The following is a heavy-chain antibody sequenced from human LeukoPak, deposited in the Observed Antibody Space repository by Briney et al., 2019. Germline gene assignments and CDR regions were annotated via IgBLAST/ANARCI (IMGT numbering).Heavy chain of an antibody. V-gene: IGHV4-4*09. Sequence: SETLSLTCTVSGGSISSYYWSWIRQPPGKGLEWIGYIYTSGSTNYNPSLKSRVTISVDTSKTQFSLKLTSVTAAETAVYYCARVFDSWGQGTLVTVSS. CDR1: GGSISSYY. CDR3: ARVFDS. J-gene: IGHJ4*02. CDR2: IYTSGST.